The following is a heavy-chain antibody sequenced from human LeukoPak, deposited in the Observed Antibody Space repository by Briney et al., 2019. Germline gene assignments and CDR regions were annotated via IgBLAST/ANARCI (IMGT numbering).Heavy chain of an antibody. Sequence: GGSLRLSCAASGFTFSSYGMHWVRQAPGKGLEWVAVISYDGSNKYYADSVKGRFTISRDNSKNTLYLQMNSLRAEDTAVYYCAKDTGLWYYFDYWGQGTLVTVSS. J-gene: IGHJ4*02. CDR3: AKDTGLWYYFDY. D-gene: IGHD3-16*01. CDR2: ISYDGSNK. CDR1: GFTFSSYG. V-gene: IGHV3-30*18.